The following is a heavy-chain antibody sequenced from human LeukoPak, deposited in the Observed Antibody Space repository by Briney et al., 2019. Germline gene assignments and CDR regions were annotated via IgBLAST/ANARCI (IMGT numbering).Heavy chain of an antibody. V-gene: IGHV1-18*01. D-gene: IGHD5-12*01. J-gene: IGHJ4*02. CDR3: VGQVDIVMALPDY. Sequence: GASVKVSCKASGYSFSTYGITWVRQAPGQGLEWMGWISGYNGNTNYAQKFQGRVIMTTDTSTNTAYMELRSLRSDDTAVYYCVGQVDIVMALPDYWGQGTLVTVSS. CDR2: ISGYNGNT. CDR1: GYSFSTYG.